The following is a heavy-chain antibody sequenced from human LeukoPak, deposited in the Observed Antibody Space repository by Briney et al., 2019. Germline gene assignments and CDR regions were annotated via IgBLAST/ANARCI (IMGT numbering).Heavy chain of an antibody. CDR2: IYYSGST. D-gene: IGHD3-10*01. V-gene: IGHV4-39*07. CDR1: GGSISSSSYY. J-gene: IGHJ4*02. Sequence: PSETLSLTCTVSGGSISSSSYYWGWIRQPPGKGLEWIGSIYYSGSTYYNPSLKSRVTISVDTSKNQFSLKLSSVTAADTAVYYCSSVITMVRGVYFDYWGQGTLVTVSS. CDR3: SSVITMVRGVYFDY.